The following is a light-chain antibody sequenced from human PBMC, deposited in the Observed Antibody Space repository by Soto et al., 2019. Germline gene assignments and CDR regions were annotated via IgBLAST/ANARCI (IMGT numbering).Light chain of an antibody. J-gene: IGKJ1*01. CDR1: QSIGRY. CDR3: QQNYSIPWT. V-gene: IGKV1-39*01. CDR2: TAS. Sequence: DIQMTQSPSSLSASGRDRVTITCRASQSIGRYLNWYQQKPGKAPRLLIYTASTLQSGVPSRFSGSESGTDFILTISTLQPEDFATYYCQQNYSIPWTFGQGTEVEIK.